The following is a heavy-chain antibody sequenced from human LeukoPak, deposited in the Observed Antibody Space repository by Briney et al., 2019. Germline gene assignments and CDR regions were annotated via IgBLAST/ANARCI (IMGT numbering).Heavy chain of an antibody. J-gene: IGHJ5*02. CDR1: GGSISSSSYY. Sequence: SETLSLTCTVSGGSISSSSYYWSWIRQPAGKGLEWIGRIYTSGSANYNPSLKSRVTISVDTSKNQFSLKLSSVTAADTAVYYCARDVSGYAWFDPWGQGTLVTVSS. V-gene: IGHV4-61*02. CDR2: IYTSGSA. CDR3: ARDVSGYAWFDP. D-gene: IGHD3-22*01.